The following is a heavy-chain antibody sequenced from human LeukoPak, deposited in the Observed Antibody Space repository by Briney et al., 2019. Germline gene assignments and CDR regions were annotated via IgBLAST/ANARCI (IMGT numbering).Heavy chain of an antibody. J-gene: IGHJ4*02. CDR2: IYSGGST. D-gene: IGHD3-10*01. CDR3: ARVGELLWFGEHM. Sequence: GTLSLTCTVSGGSITSSVYYWAWIRQPPGKGLEWVSVIYSGGSTYYADSVKGRFTISRDNSKNTLYLQMNSLRAEDTAVYYCARVGELLWFGEHMWGQGTLVTVSS. CDR1: GGSITSSVYY. V-gene: IGHV3-53*01.